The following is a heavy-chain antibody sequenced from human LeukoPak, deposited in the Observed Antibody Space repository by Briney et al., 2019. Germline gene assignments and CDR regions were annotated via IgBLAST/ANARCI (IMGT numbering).Heavy chain of an antibody. D-gene: IGHD3-10*01. Sequence: GGSLRLSCAASGFTFSSYAMSWVRQAPGKGLEWVSAISGSGSSTYDADSVQGRFTISRDNSKNTLYLQMNSLRAEDTAVYYCARDRLRYGGSDAFDIWGQGTMVTVSS. CDR1: GFTFSSYA. CDR3: ARDRLRYGGSDAFDI. CDR2: ISGSGSST. V-gene: IGHV3-23*01. J-gene: IGHJ3*02.